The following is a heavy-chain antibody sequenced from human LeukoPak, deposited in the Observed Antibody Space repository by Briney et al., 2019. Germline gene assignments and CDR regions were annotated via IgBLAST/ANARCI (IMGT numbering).Heavy chain of an antibody. CDR3: ARDSYGIQFDY. V-gene: IGHV3-53*01. D-gene: IGHD5-18*01. CDR1: GFTVSSSF. CDR2: IYSGGST. Sequence: GGSLRLSCAASGFTVSSSFMSWVRQAPGKGLEWVSVIYSGGSTYYADSVKGRFTISRDNSKNTMYLQMNSLRAEDTAVHYCARDSYGIQFDYWGQGTLVTVSS. J-gene: IGHJ4*02.